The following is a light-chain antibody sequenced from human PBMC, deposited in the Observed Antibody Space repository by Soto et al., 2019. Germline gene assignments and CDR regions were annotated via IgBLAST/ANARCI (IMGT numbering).Light chain of an antibody. CDR1: QSISSW. J-gene: IGKJ1*01. CDR3: QQYNSYLTWT. V-gene: IGKV1-5*01. CDR2: DAS. Sequence: DIQLTQSPSTLSVSVGDRATLKCRASQSISSWLAWYQQKPGKAPKLLIYDASSLESGVPSRFSGSGSGTEVTLTISSLQPDDFATYYCQQYNSYLTWTFGQGTEVDIK.